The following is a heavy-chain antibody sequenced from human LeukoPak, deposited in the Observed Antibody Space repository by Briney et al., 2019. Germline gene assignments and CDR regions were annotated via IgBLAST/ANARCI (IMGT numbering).Heavy chain of an antibody. CDR2: ISWNSGSI. CDR3: AKDIVATISWYFDL. V-gene: IGHV3-9*01. D-gene: IGHD5-12*01. CDR1: GFTFDDYA. J-gene: IGHJ2*01. Sequence: GGSLRLSCAASGFTFDDYAMHWVRQAPGKGLEWVSGISWNSGSIGYADSVKGRFTISRDNAKNSLYLQMNSLRAEDTALYYCAKDIVATISWYFDLWGRGTLVTVSS.